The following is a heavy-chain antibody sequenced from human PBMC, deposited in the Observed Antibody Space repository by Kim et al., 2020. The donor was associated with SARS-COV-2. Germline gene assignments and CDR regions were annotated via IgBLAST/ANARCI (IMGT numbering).Heavy chain of an antibody. V-gene: IGHV3-11*01. D-gene: IGHD6-19*01. CDR1: GFTFSDYY. J-gene: IGHJ5*02. Sequence: GWSLRLSCAASGFTFSDYYMSWIRQAPGKGLEWVSYISSSGSTIYYADSVKGRFTISRDNSKNSLYLQMNSLRAEDTAVYYCARDSRGGAVGFDPWGQGTLVTVSS. CDR3: ARDSRGGAVGFDP. CDR2: ISSSGSTI.